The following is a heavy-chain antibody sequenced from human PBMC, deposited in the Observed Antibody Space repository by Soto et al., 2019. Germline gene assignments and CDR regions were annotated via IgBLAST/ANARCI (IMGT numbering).Heavy chain of an antibody. Sequence: PGGSLRLSCAASGFTFSRYSMNWVRQAPGKGLEWVSSISSTTNYIYYGDSMKGRFTISRDNAKNSLYLDMNSLRAEATAVYYCARESEDLTSNFDYWGQGTMVAVSS. V-gene: IGHV3-21*06. CDR1: GFTFSRYS. J-gene: IGHJ4*02. CDR3: ARESEDLTSNFDY. CDR2: ISSTTNYI.